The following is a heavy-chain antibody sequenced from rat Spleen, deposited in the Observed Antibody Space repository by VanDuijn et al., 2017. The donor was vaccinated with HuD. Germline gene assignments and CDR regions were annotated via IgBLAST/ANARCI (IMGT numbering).Heavy chain of an antibody. V-gene: IGHV3-1*01. Sequence: EVQLQESGPGLVKPSQSLSLTCSVTGYSITSNYWGWIRKFPENKMVWMGYIGYSGSTGYNPSLKSRISITRDTSKNQFFLQVNSVTTEDTATYYCARCGYYYDGTYYCVMDAWGQGASVTVSS. CDR3: ARCGYYYDGTYYCVMDA. CDR2: IGYSGST. D-gene: IGHD1-12*02. CDR1: GYSITSNY. J-gene: IGHJ4*01.